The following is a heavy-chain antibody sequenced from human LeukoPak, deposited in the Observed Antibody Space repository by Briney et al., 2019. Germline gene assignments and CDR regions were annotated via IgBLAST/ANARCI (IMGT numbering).Heavy chain of an antibody. D-gene: IGHD6-19*01. CDR1: GLRFDDHG. V-gene: IGHV3-20*04. CDR2: INWNGGST. CDR3: ARGDSSGWYFDD. Sequence: PGGSLRLSCAAPGLRFDDHGMAWVRQAPGKGLEWVSGINWNGGSTGYADSVKGRFTISRDNAKNSLYLQMNSLRAVDTALYYCARGDSSGWYFDDWGQGTLVTVSS. J-gene: IGHJ4*02.